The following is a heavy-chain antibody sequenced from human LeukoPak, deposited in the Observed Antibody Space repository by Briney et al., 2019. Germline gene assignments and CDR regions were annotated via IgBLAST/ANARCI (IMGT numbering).Heavy chain of an antibody. V-gene: IGHV3-53*01. D-gene: IGHD5-24*01. J-gene: IGHJ6*03. CDR2: IYSGGGT. CDR1: GFTVSSNY. CDR3: AKVGTRMVTIVAPYYMDV. Sequence: GGSLRLSCAVSGFTVSSNYMSWVRQAPGKGLEWVSLIYSGGGTYYSDSVKGRFTISRDNAKNSLYLQMNSLRAEDTAMYYCAKVGTRMVTIVAPYYMDVWGKGTTVTVSS.